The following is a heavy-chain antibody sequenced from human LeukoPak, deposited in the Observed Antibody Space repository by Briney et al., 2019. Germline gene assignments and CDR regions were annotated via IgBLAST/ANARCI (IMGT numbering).Heavy chain of an antibody. CDR1: GFTFSSYG. V-gene: IGHV3-30*03. J-gene: IGHJ4*02. CDR2: ISYDGSNK. CDR3: ARPPELHRNGYPLFGY. Sequence: GGSLRLSCAASGFTFSSYGMHWVRQAPGKGLEWVAVISYDGSNKYYADSVKGRFTISRDNAKNSLYLQMDSLRAEDTAVYYCARPPELHRNGYPLFGYWGQGTLVTVSS. D-gene: IGHD3-22*01.